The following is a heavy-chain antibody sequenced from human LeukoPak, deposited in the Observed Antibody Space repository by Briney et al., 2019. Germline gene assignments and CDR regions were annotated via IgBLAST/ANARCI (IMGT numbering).Heavy chain of an antibody. CDR3: ARGRYSSGWYGAYYFDY. D-gene: IGHD6-19*01. CDR2: INHSGST. Sequence: SETLSLTCTVSGGSISSYYWSWIRQPPGKGLEWIGEINHSGSTNYNPSLKSRVTISVDTSKNQFSLKLSSVTAADTAVYYCARGRYSSGWYGAYYFDYWGQGTLVTVSS. CDR1: GGSISSYY. V-gene: IGHV4-34*01. J-gene: IGHJ4*02.